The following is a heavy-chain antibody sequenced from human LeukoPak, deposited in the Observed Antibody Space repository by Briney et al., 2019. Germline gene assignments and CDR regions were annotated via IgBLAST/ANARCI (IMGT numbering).Heavy chain of an antibody. CDR3: ARVGGYDPPYFVY. J-gene: IGHJ4*02. D-gene: IGHD5-12*01. CDR2: ISSSSSYI. V-gene: IGHV3-21*01. Sequence: GGSLRLSCAASGFTFSSYSMNWVRQAPGKGLEWVSSISSSSSYIYYADSVKGRFTISRDNAKNSLYLQMNSLRAEDTAVYYCARVGGYDPPYFVYWGQGTLVTVSS. CDR1: GFTFSSYS.